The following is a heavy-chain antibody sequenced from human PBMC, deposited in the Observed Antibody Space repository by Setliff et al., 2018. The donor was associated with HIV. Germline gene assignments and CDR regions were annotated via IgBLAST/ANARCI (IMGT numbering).Heavy chain of an antibody. D-gene: IGHD5-12*01. Sequence: SETLSLTCTVSGGSTSSSSNYWGWIRQPPGKGLEWIGNMHYSGTAYYNPSLRSRVKISVDTSKNELSLNLRSVTAADTAVYYCARRSGGYDLFFDSWGQGTMVTVSS. J-gene: IGHJ3*01. CDR2: MHYSGTA. V-gene: IGHV4-39*07. CDR3: ARRSGGYDLFFDS. CDR1: GGSTSSSSNY.